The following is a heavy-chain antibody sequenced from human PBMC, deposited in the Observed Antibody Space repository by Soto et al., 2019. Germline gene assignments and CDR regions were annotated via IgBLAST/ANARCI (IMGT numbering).Heavy chain of an antibody. CDR1: GGSISSYY. D-gene: IGHD2-15*01. J-gene: IGHJ4*02. CDR3: ARRYGGSIDY. V-gene: IGHV4-59*08. Sequence: QVQLQESGPGLVKPSETLSLTCTVSGGSISSYYWSWIRQPPGKGLEWIGFIYYSGRTNYNPSLTGRVPITVATSTNKFSLKLSSVPAADTAVYYCARRYGGSIDYWGQGTLVTVSS. CDR2: IYYSGRT.